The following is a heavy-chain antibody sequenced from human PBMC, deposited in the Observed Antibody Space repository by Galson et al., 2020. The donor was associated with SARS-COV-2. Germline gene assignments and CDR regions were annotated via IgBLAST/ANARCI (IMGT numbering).Heavy chain of an antibody. CDR1: GYTFTSYY. CDR3: ARDPTVTTHLGDYLYYYYGMDV. J-gene: IGHJ6*02. D-gene: IGHD4-4*01. CDR2: INPSGGST. Sequence: ASVKVSCKASGYTFTSYYMHWVRQAPGQGLEWMGIINPSGGSTSYAQKFQGRVTMTRDTSTSTVYMELSSLRSEDTAVYYCARDPTVTTHLGDYLYYYYGMDVCGQGTTVTVSS. V-gene: IGHV1-46*01.